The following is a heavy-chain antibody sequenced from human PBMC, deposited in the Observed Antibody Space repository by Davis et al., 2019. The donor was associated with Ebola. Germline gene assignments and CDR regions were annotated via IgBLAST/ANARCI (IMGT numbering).Heavy chain of an antibody. J-gene: IGHJ6*02. V-gene: IGHV3-30*03. CDR3: ARDSVAGTDYYGMDV. CDR2: ISYDGSNK. Sequence: GESLKISCAASGFTFSSYGMHWVRQAPGKGLEWVAVISYDGSNKYYADSVKGRFTISRDNSKNTLYLQMNSLRAEDTAVYYCARDSVAGTDYYGMDVWGQGTTVTVSS. CDR1: GFTFSSYG. D-gene: IGHD6-19*01.